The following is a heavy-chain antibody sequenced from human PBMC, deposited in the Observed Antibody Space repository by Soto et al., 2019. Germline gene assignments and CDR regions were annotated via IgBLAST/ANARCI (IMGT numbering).Heavy chain of an antibody. D-gene: IGHD5-12*01. CDR2: ISYDGSNK. CDR1: GFTFRSYA. V-gene: IGHV3-30*03. J-gene: IGHJ6*02. Sequence: GGSLRLSCAASGFTFRSYAMHWVRQAPGKGLEWVALISYDGSNKYYADSVKGRFTISRDNSKNTLYLQLTSLRAEDTAVFYCARGSVDDDGVDVWGQGTTVTVSS. CDR3: ARGSVDDDGVDV.